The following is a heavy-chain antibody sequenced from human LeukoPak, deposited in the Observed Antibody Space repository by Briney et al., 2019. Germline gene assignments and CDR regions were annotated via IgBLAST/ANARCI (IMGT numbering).Heavy chain of an antibody. CDR3: EQKTAYEILTGYYWWFDP. J-gene: IGHJ5*02. D-gene: IGHD3-9*01. V-gene: IGHV4-30-2*01. CDR2: IYHSGSD. CDR1: GGSISSGGYS. Sequence: PSEHLSLTCAVSGGSISSGGYSWSWIRQPPGKGLEWIGYIYHSGSDYYNPSLKSRVTISVDRSKNQFSLKLSSVTAADTAVFFFEQKTAYEILTGYYWWFDPWGQGTLVTVSS.